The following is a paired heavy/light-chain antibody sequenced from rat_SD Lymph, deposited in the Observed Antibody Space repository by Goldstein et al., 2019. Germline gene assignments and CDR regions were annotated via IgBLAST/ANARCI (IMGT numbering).Heavy chain of an antibody. CDR1: GFSLTSYG. CDR3: ARDVRGTFDY. D-gene: IGHD4-3*01. V-gene: IGHV2-70*01. J-gene: IGHJ2*01. CDR2: IWNDGST. Sequence: QVQLKESGPGLVQPSETLSLTCTVSGFSLTSYGVNWVRQPPGKGLEWMGTIWNDGSTDYNSALKSRLSISRDTSKSQVFLKMNSLQTEDTAIYLCARDVRGTFDYWGQGVMVTVSS.
Light chain of an antibody. Sequence: DIQMTQSPASLSASLGETVTIECRASEDIYSNLAWYQQKPGNSPQLLIYDANSLADGVPSRFSGSGSGTQYSLKINSLQSEDVASYFCQQYNNYPTFGAGTKLELK. V-gene: IGKV12S34*01. CDR3: QQYNNYPT. J-gene: IGKJ2-1*01. CDR2: DAN. CDR1: EDIYSN.